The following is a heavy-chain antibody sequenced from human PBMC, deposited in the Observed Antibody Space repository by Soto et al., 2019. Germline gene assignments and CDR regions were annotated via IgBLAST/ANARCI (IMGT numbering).Heavy chain of an antibody. CDR1: GGTFSSYA. CDR2: IIPIFGTA. Sequence: VKVSCKASGGTFSSYAISWVRQAPGQGLEWMGGIIPIFGTANYAQKFQGRVTITADESTSTAYMELSSLRSEDTAVYYCAVVDYYDSSGYYIFDYWGQGTLVTVSS. J-gene: IGHJ4*02. CDR3: AVVDYYDSSGYYIFDY. D-gene: IGHD3-22*01. V-gene: IGHV1-69*13.